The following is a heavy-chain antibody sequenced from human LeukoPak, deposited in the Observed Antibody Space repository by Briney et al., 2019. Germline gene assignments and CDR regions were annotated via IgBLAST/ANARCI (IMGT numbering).Heavy chain of an antibody. Sequence: GASVKVSCKASGYTFTSYGISWVRQAPGQGLEWMGWISAYNGNTNYAQKLQGRVTMTTDTSTSTAYMELRSLRSDDTAVYYCASRKRNDPNAIDAFDIWGQGTMVTVSS. V-gene: IGHV1-18*01. CDR2: ISAYNGNT. J-gene: IGHJ3*02. D-gene: IGHD1-14*01. CDR1: GYTFTSYG. CDR3: ASRKRNDPNAIDAFDI.